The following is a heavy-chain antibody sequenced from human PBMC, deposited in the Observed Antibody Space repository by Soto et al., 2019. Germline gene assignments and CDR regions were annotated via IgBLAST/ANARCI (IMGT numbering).Heavy chain of an antibody. CDR3: AKARDQQWVRLPFDY. J-gene: IGHJ4*02. Sequence: EVQLLESGGGLVQPGGSLRLSCVGSGFFFSSYTMTWVRQAPGKGLEWVSSFSATSENTYYAASVRGRFTISRDNSKTPLFLQMNSLPAEDTAMYYCAKARDQQWVRLPFDYWGQGILVIFSS. CDR2: FSATSENT. CDR1: GFFFSSYT. V-gene: IGHV3-23*01. D-gene: IGHD6-19*01.